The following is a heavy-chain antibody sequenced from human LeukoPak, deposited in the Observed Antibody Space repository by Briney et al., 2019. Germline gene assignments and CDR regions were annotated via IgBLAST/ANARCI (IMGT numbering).Heavy chain of an antibody. V-gene: IGHV4-30-4*01. CDR3: ARGIVVVPAAIGSYYYYDMDV. CDR1: GGSISSGDYY. J-gene: IGHJ6*02. Sequence: SQTLSLTCTVSGGSISSGDYYWSWIRQPPGKGLEWIGYIYYSGSTYYNPSLKSRVTISVDTSKNQFSLKLSSVTAADTAVYYCARGIVVVPAAIGSYYYYDMDVWGQGTTVTVSS. CDR2: IYYSGST. D-gene: IGHD2-2*01.